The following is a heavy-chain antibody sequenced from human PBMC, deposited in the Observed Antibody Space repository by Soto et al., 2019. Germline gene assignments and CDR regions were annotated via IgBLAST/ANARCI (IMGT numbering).Heavy chain of an antibody. CDR2: INPSGGST. V-gene: IGHV1-46*01. J-gene: IGHJ6*03. CDR3: ARGSPSSYYGSGSYRPLGATSHGQYYYYYYYMDV. CDR1: GYTFTSYY. D-gene: IGHD3-10*01. Sequence: GASVKVSCKASGYTFTSYYMHWVRQAPGQGLEWMGIINPSGGSTSYAQKFQGRVTMTGDESTSTAYMELSSLRSEDTAVYYCARGSPSSYYGSGSYRPLGATSHGQYYYYYYYMDVWGKGTTVTVSS.